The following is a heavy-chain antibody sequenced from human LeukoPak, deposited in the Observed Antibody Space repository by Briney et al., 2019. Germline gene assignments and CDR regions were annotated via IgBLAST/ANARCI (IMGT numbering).Heavy chain of an antibody. V-gene: IGHV3-23*01. CDR1: GFTFSSYA. J-gene: IGHJ4*02. Sequence: GGSLRLSCAASGFTFSSYAMSWVRQAPGKGLEWVSGISGSGGNTYYADSVKGRFTISRDFSKNTVFLHMNSLRAEDTAMYYCARGDDSGYYDYFDYWGQGTLVTVSS. D-gene: IGHD3-22*01. CDR3: ARGDDSGYYDYFDY. CDR2: ISGSGGNT.